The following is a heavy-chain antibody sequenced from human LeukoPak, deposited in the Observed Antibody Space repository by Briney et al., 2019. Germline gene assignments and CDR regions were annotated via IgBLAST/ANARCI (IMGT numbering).Heavy chain of an antibody. D-gene: IGHD6-13*01. CDR3: ARDSSAAAAARHDALDI. CDR1: GFTFSGYG. V-gene: IGHV3-33*01. Sequence: GGSLXLSCAASGFTFSGYGIHWVRKAQGKGLEWGAVIWYDGSKKYSPDSVRGLFTISRDDSKNMVYLQMNSLRADDTAVYYCARDSSAAAAARHDALDIWGQGTMVTVSS. J-gene: IGHJ3*02. CDR2: IWYDGSKK.